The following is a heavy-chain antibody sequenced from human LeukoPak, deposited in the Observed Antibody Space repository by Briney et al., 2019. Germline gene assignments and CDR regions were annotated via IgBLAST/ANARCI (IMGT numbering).Heavy chain of an antibody. Sequence: GGSLRLSGAASAFTCGSYSMNRVRQAPGHGLEWISYISSSSSNTYSADSVKVRLTISRDNAKNSLYLQMNSLRAEDTAVYYCARSRQDFYFDYWGQGTLVTVSS. CDR2: ISSSSSNT. J-gene: IGHJ4*02. V-gene: IGHV3-48*01. CDR1: AFTCGSYS. CDR3: ARSRQDFYFDY.